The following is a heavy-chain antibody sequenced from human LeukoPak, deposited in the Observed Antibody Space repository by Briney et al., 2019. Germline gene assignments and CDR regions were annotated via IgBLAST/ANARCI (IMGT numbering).Heavy chain of an antibody. CDR1: GFTFSSYA. Sequence: PGGSLRLSCAASGFTFSSYAMSWVRQAPGKGLEWVSAISGSGGSTYYADSVKGRFTISRDNSKNTLYLQMNSLRADDTAEYYCAKSGDYYDSSGYYFDYWGQGTLVTVSS. D-gene: IGHD3-22*01. J-gene: IGHJ4*02. CDR3: AKSGDYYDSSGYYFDY. CDR2: ISGSGGST. V-gene: IGHV3-23*01.